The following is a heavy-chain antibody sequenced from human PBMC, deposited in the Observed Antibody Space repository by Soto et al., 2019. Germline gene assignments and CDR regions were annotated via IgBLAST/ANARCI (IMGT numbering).Heavy chain of an antibody. CDR2: IRQDGSEK. Sequence: EVQLVESGGDLVQPGGSLRLSCEASGFSFSSYWMTWVRQAPGKRLEYVAIIRQDGSEKKYVDSVMGRFTISRDNAKTSSYLQLNRLRDEDPDVYYSMPTTRDRPFDHWVQGTLVTVSS. CDR3: MPTTRDRPFDH. D-gene: IGHD2-2*01. J-gene: IGHJ4*02. V-gene: IGHV3-7*03. CDR1: GFSFSSYW.